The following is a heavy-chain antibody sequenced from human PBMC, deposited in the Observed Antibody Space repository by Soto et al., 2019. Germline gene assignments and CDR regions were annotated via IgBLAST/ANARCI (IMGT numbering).Heavy chain of an antibody. D-gene: IGHD3-22*01. CDR3: AAGDSSGYYGG. CDR1: GLSFTSTS. Sequence: TPVKVSCKDSGLSFTSTSGQWVRQARGQRLEWIGWITVGTGNTNYAQKFQERVTITRDMSTSTAYMELSNLRSEDTAVYYCAAGDSSGYYGGWGQGTQVPVFS. J-gene: IGHJ4*02. CDR2: ITVGTGNT. V-gene: IGHV1-58*01.